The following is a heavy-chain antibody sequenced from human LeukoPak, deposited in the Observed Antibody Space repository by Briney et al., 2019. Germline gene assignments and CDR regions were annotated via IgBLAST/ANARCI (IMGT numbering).Heavy chain of an antibody. V-gene: IGHV7-4-1*02. CDR2: ITTNTGNP. Sequence: ASVKVSCKASGYSFTSYAMNWVRQAPGQGLEWMGWITTNTGNPTYAQGFTGRFVFSLDTSVSTAYLQISSLKAEDTAVYYCARGPLWFGSTPYFDYWGQGTLVTVSS. J-gene: IGHJ4*02. CDR3: ARGPLWFGSTPYFDY. CDR1: GYSFTSYA. D-gene: IGHD3-10*01.